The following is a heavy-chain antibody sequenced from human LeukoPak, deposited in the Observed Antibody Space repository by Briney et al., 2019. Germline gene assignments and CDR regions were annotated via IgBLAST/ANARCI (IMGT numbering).Heavy chain of an antibody. CDR2: ISGSGGST. D-gene: IGHD3-10*01. CDR3: AKDYYGSGSYRHFDQ. J-gene: IGHJ4*02. Sequence: QSGGSLRLSCAASGFTFSSYAMSWVRQAPGKGLEWVSVISGSGGSTYYADSVKGRFTISRDNSKNTLYLQMNSLRAEDTAVYYCAKDYYGSGSYRHFDQWGQGTLVTVSS. V-gene: IGHV3-23*01. CDR1: GFTFSSYA.